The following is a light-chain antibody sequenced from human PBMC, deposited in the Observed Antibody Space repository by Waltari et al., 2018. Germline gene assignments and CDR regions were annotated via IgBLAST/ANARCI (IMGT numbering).Light chain of an antibody. J-gene: IGKJ5*01. CDR3: QHYDNLSPIT. CDR2: DAS. V-gene: IGKV1-33*01. CDR1: QDIANY. Sequence: DIQMTQSPSSLSASVGDRVTITCQASQDIANYLNWYQQKPGKPPKLLIYDASNLNPRVPSRFTGSGSGTDFTFSISNLHPEDIATYYCQHYDNLSPITFGQGTRLEIK.